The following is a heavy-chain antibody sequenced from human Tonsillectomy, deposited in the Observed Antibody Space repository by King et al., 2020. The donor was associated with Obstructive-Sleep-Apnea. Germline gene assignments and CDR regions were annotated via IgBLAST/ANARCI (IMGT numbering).Heavy chain of an antibody. J-gene: IGHJ5*02. V-gene: IGHV1-18*04. Sequence: VQLVESGAEVKKPGASVKVSCKASGYTFTSYGISWVRQAPGQGLEWMGWISAYNGNTNYAQKLQGRVTMTTDTSTSTAYMELRSLRSDDTAVYYCARDTPFRDCRGGSCYLRWFDPWGQGTLVTVSS. CDR1: GYTFTSYG. CDR3: ARDTPFRDCRGGSCYLRWFDP. D-gene: IGHD2-15*01. CDR2: ISAYNGNT.